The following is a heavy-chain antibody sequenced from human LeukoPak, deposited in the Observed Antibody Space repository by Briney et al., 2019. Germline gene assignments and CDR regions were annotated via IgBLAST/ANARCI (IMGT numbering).Heavy chain of an antibody. CDR1: GYTFTSYG. CDR3: AREGSSSWYHWFDP. V-gene: IGHV1-2*02. Sequence: ASVKVSCKASGYTFTSYGISWVRQAPGQGLEWMGWINPNSGGTNYAQKFQGRVTMTRDTSISTAYMELSRLRSDDTAVYYCAREGSSSWYHWFDPWGQGTLVTVSS. CDR2: INPNSGGT. J-gene: IGHJ5*02. D-gene: IGHD6-13*01.